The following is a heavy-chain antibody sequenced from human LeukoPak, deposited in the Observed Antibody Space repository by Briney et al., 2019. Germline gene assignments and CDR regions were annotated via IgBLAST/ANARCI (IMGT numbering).Heavy chain of an antibody. D-gene: IGHD2-2*01. Sequence: SETLSLTCTVSGGSISSYYWSWIRQPPGKELEWIGYIYYSGSTNYNPSLKSRVAISVDTSKNQFSLKLSSVTAADTAVYYCATLYCSSTSCYLGAFDIWGQGTMVTVSS. CDR2: IYYSGST. CDR1: GGSISSYY. CDR3: ATLYCSSTSCYLGAFDI. V-gene: IGHV4-59*08. J-gene: IGHJ3*02.